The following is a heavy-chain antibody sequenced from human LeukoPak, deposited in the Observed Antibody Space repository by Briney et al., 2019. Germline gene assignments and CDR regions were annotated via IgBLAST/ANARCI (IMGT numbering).Heavy chain of an antibody. Sequence: GGTLRLSCAASGFTFSTYGMSWVRQAPGKGLEWVSGISGSDGTTYYADSVKGRFTISRDNSKNTLYLQINGLRAEDTAVYYCAKDSAKKYDDYWGQGTLVTVSS. D-gene: IGHD2/OR15-2a*01. CDR1: GFTFSTYG. J-gene: IGHJ4*02. V-gene: IGHV3-23*01. CDR2: ISGSDGTT. CDR3: AKDSAKKYDDY.